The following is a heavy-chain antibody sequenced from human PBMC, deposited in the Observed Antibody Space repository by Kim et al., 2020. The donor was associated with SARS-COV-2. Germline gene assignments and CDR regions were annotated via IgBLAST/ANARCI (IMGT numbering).Heavy chain of an antibody. D-gene: IGHD6-19*01. J-gene: IGHJ6*02. Sequence: SLKSRVTISVDTSKNQFSLKLSSVTAADTAVYYCARFIAVAGPYYYGMDVWGQGTTVTVSS. CDR3: ARFIAVAGPYYYGMDV. V-gene: IGHV4-34*01.